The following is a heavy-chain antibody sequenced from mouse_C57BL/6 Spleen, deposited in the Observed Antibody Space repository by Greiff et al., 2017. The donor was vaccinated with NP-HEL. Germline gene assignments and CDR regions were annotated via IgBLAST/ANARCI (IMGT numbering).Heavy chain of an antibody. CDR2: INPSNGGT. CDR1: GYTFTSYW. J-gene: IGHJ3*01. D-gene: IGHD2-5*01. V-gene: IGHV1-53*01. Sequence: VQLQQPGTELVKPGASVKLSCKASGYTFTSYWMHWVKQRPGQGLEWIGNINPSNGGTNYNEKFKSKATLTVDKSSSTAYMQLSSLTSEDSAVYYCARGSNYGGAWFAYWGQGTLVTVSA. CDR3: ARGSNYGGAWFAY.